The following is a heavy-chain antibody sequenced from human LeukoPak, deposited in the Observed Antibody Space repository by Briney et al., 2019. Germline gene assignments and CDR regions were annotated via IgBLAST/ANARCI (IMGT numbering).Heavy chain of an antibody. V-gene: IGHV3-21*01. D-gene: IGHD3-10*01. CDR2: ISGNSDYI. CDR3: ARDFGW. Sequence: PGESLRLSCATSGFTFSSFSMNWVRQAPGKGLEWVSSISGNSDYIYYGDSVKGRFSISRANAKNSVYLQMNSLRVEDTAVYYCARDFGWWGQGTLVTVSS. CDR1: GFTFSSFS. J-gene: IGHJ4*02.